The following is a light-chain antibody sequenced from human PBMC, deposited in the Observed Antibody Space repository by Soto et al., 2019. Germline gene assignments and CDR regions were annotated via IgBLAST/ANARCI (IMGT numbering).Light chain of an antibody. CDR2: DVS. CDR3: CSYAGGYTRV. J-gene: IGLJ3*02. V-gene: IGLV2-14*03. Sequence: QSALTQPPSVSGSPGQSITISCTGTSSDVGGYNYVSWYQQHPGKAPKVMIFDVSNRPSGVSNRFSGSKSGNTASLTISGLQAEDEADYYCCSYAGGYTRVFGGGTKLTVL. CDR1: SSDVGGYNY.